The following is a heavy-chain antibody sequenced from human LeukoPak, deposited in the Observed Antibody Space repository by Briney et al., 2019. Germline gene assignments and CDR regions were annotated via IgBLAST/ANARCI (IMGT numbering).Heavy chain of an antibody. Sequence: GGSLRLSCAASGFTFSSYGMHWVRQAPGKGLEWVSSISSSSSYIYYADSVKGRFTISRDNAKNSLYLQMNSLRAEDTAVYYCAREDDSSGYYSDYWGQGTLVTVSS. D-gene: IGHD3-22*01. CDR1: GFTFSSYG. CDR3: AREDDSSGYYSDY. J-gene: IGHJ4*02. CDR2: ISSSSSYI. V-gene: IGHV3-21*01.